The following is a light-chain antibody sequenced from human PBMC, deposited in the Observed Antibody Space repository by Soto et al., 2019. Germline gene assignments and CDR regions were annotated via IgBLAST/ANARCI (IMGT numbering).Light chain of an antibody. CDR3: QQYQNLWT. J-gene: IGKJ1*01. CDR1: QSVSSN. CDR2: GAS. Sequence: EIVMTQSPATLSVSPGERATLSCRASQSVSSNLAWYQQKPGQAPRLLIYGASTRATGIPARFSGSGSATEFTLTIGSLQSEDSAVYYCQQYQNLWTFGQGTKVDIK. V-gene: IGKV3-15*01.